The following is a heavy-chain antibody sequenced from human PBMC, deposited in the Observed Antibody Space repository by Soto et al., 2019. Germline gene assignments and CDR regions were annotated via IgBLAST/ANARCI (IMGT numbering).Heavy chain of an antibody. CDR3: VKDWSGNSCPCMDV. V-gene: IGHV3-23*01. CDR1: GFTFSNFA. Sequence: EVQLLESGGDLVQPGGSLTLSCVASGFTFSNFAMSWVRRTPGEGLEWASSISGSGDRTYYADSVKGRFSISRVNSKNTLSLQMNSLGAEDTATYYCVKDWSGNSCPCMDVWGQGTTVTVSS. J-gene: IGHJ6*02. D-gene: IGHD3-3*01. CDR2: ISGSGDRT.